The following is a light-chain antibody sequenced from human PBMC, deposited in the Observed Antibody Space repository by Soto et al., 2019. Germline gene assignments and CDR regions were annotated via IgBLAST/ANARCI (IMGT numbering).Light chain of an antibody. V-gene: IGKV3-20*01. CDR1: QSVSSN. Sequence: IVLTQSPATLSVSPGERATLSCRASQSVSSNLAWYQQKPGQAPRLLIYGASNRATGIPDRFSGSGSGTDFTLTISRLEPEDFAVYYCQQYGSSGTFGQGTKVEIK. CDR2: GAS. J-gene: IGKJ1*01. CDR3: QQYGSSGT.